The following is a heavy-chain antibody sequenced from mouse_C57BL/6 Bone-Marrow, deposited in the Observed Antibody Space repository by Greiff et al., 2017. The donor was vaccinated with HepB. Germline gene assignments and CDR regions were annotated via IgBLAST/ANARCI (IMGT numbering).Heavy chain of an antibody. CDR1: GFSFNTYA. J-gene: IGHJ1*03. V-gene: IGHV10-1*01. D-gene: IGHD1-1*01. CDR2: IRSKSNNYAT. CDR3: VRHGDYGSPWYFDV. Sequence: EVKLQESGGGLVQPKGSLKLSCAASGFSFNTYAMNWVRQAPGKGLEWVARIRSKSNNYATYYADSVKDRFTISRDDSESMLYLQMNNLKTEDTAMYYCVRHGDYGSPWYFDVWGTGTTVTVSS.